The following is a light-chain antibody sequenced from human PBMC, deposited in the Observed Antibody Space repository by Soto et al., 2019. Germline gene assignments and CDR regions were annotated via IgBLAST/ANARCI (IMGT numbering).Light chain of an antibody. J-gene: IGKJ1*01. CDR1: QSISSL. V-gene: IGKV3-11*01. CDR3: QQRSNWPPST. CDR2: DAS. Sequence: IVLTQSPATLSVSPGERATLSCRASQSISSLLAWYQQKPGQAPRLLIYDASNRATGIPARFSGSGSGTDFTLTISSLEPEDFAVYYCQQRSNWPPSTFGQGTKVDIK.